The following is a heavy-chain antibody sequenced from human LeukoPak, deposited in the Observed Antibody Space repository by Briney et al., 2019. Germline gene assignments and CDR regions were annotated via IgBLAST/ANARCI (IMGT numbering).Heavy chain of an antibody. CDR3: ARDPDSSWYALDYFDY. V-gene: IGHV1-18*01. CDR2: ISAYNGNT. Sequence: ASVKVSCKASGYTFTSYGISWVRQAPGQGLEWMGWISAYNGNTNYAQKLQGRVTMTTDTSTSTAYMELRSLRSDDTAVYYCARDPDSSWYALDYFDYWGQGTLVTVSS. CDR1: GYTFTSYG. D-gene: IGHD6-13*01. J-gene: IGHJ4*02.